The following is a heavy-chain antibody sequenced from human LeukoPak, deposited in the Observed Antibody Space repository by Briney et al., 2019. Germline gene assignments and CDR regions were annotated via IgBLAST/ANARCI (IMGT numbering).Heavy chain of an antibody. J-gene: IGHJ4*02. Sequence: SETLSLTCTVSGGSISSSSYYWGWIRQPPGKGLEWIGSIYYSGSTYYNPSLKSRVTISVDTSKNQFSLKLSSVTAADTAVYYCARQIFGDYWGQGTLVTVSS. CDR1: GGSISSSSYY. CDR3: ARQIFGDY. D-gene: IGHD2/OR15-2a*01. CDR2: IYYSGST. V-gene: IGHV4-39*01.